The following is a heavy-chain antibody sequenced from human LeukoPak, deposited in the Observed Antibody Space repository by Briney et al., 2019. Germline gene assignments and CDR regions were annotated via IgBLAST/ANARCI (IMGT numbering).Heavy chain of an antibody. Sequence: SETLSLTCTVSGGSISSYYWSWIRQPPGKGLEWIGYIYYSGSTNYNPSLKSRVTISVDTSKNQFSLKLSSVTAADTAVYYCARVVVPAAIPVRKYYYYMDVWGKGTTVTVSS. CDR1: GGSISSYY. D-gene: IGHD2-2*02. CDR3: ARVVVPAAIPVRKYYYYMDV. CDR2: IYYSGST. V-gene: IGHV4-59*01. J-gene: IGHJ6*03.